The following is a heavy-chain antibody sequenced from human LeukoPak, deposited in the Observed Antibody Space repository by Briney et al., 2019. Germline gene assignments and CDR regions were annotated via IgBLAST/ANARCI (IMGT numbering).Heavy chain of an antibody. V-gene: IGHV3-30*04. J-gene: IGHJ4*02. CDR1: GFTFSSYA. Sequence: GGSLRLSCAASGFTFSSYAMHWVRQAPGKGLEWVAVISYDGSNKYYADSVKGRFTISRDNSKNTLYLQMNGLRAEDTAVYYCAREGSSGWYFDYWGQGTLVTVSS. D-gene: IGHD6-19*01. CDR2: ISYDGSNK. CDR3: AREGSSGWYFDY.